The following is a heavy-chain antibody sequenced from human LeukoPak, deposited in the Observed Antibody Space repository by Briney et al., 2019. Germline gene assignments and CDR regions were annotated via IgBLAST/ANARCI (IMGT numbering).Heavy chain of an antibody. CDR1: GFTFSFYA. V-gene: IGHV3-23*01. CDR2: ISSSGDST. Sequence: GGSLRLSCAASGFTFSFYAMSWVRQAPGKGLEWVSAISSSGDSTYYTDSARGRFTISRDNSNNTLFLQMNSLRADDTAVYYCAKSSRPVTAMAFFDYWGQGTLVTVSS. CDR3: AKSSRPVTAMAFFDY. D-gene: IGHD5-18*01. J-gene: IGHJ4*02.